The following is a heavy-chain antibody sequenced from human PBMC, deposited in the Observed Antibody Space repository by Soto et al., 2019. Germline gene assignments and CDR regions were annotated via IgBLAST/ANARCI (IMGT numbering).Heavy chain of an antibody. CDR3: ARGREIFGGVNPFGY. D-gene: IGHD3-3*01. J-gene: IGHJ4*02. CDR2: INHTGST. CDR1: GAPFSGYY. V-gene: IGHV4-34*01. Sequence: SETLSLTCAVYGAPFSGYYWTWIRQPPGKGLEWIGEINHTGSTKYNPSLKSRVTISLDTSKNQFSLSLRSVSAADTAVYYCARGREIFGGVNPFGYWGQGTQVTVSS.